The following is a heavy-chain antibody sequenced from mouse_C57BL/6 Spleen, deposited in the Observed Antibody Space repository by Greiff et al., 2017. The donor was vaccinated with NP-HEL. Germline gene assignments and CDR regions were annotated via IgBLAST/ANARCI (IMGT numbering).Heavy chain of an antibody. D-gene: IGHD2-4*01. CDR3: ARGGLRFYAMDY. CDR2: IYPGDGDT. V-gene: IGHV1-80*01. Sequence: VQLQQSGAELVKPGASVKISCKASGYAFSSYWMNWVKQRPGKGLEWIGQIYPGDGDTNYNGKFKGKATLTADKSSSTAYMQLSSLTSEDSAVYFCARGGLRFYAMDYWGQGTSVTVSS. CDR1: GYAFSSYW. J-gene: IGHJ4*01.